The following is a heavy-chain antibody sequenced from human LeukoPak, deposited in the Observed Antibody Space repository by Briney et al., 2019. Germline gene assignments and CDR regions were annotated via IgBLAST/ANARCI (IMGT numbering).Heavy chain of an antibody. J-gene: IGHJ4*02. CDR1: GYSFPSYW. CDR2: IYPADSDS. V-gene: IGHV5-51*01. CDR3: ARRGYSEYEPSDY. Sequence: GESLMISCKGSGYSFPSYWIGWVRQMPGKGLEWMGIIYPADSDSRYSPSFQGQVTISADKSISTTYLQWSSLKASDTAVYYCARRGYSEYEPSDYWGQGTLVTVSS. D-gene: IGHD5-12*01.